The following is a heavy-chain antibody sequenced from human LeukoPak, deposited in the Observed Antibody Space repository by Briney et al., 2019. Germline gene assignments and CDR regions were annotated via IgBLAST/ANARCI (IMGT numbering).Heavy chain of an antibody. D-gene: IGHD1-26*01. J-gene: IGHJ4*02. V-gene: IGHV3-30*18. CDR1: GFTFSSYG. CDR2: ISYDGSNK. Sequence: PGGSLRLSCAASGFTFSSYGMHWVRQAPGKGLEWVAVISYDGSNKYYADSVKGRFTISRDNSKNTLYLQMNSLRAEDTAVYYCEKELLGGFDYWGQGTLVTVSS. CDR3: EKELLGGFDY.